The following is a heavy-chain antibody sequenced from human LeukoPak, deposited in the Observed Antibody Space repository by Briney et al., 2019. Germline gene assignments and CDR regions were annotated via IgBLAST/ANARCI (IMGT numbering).Heavy chain of an antibody. V-gene: IGHV4-38-2*02. D-gene: IGHD4-23*01. CDR2: FYHGGST. CDR1: GYSISTGYY. Sequence: PSETLSLTCTVSGYSISTGYYWDWIRQPPGKGLEWIGTFYHGGSTYYNPSLKSRVTISVDTSKNQFSLNLTSVTAADTAVYYCARVGVDYSGNVLKYFFDYWGQGTLVTVSS. CDR3: ARVGVDYSGNVLKYFFDY. J-gene: IGHJ4*02.